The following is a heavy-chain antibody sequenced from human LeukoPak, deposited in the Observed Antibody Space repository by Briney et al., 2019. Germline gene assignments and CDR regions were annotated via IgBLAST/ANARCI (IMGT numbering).Heavy chain of an antibody. CDR1: GFTFSSNT. CDR3: VKPYDY. J-gene: IGHJ4*02. Sequence: GGSLRLSCSVSGFTFSSNTMHWVRQAPGKGLEYVSAISSHGGTTYYSDSVKGKFTVSRDNSKNTLYLQMTSLRAEDTAVYYCVKPYDYWGQGPLVPVSS. CDR2: ISSHGGTT. V-gene: IGHV3-64D*09.